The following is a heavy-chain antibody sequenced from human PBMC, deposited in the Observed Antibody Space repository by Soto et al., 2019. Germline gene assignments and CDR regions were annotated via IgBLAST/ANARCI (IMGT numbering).Heavy chain of an antibody. Sequence: PSETLSLTCTVSGGSISSYYWSWIRQPPGKGLEWIGYIYYSGSTNYNPSLKSRVTISVDTSKNQFSLKLSSVTAADTAVYYCARGQNWFDPWGQGTLVTVSS. CDR1: GGSISSYY. J-gene: IGHJ5*02. V-gene: IGHV4-59*01. CDR2: IYYSGST. CDR3: ARGQNWFDP.